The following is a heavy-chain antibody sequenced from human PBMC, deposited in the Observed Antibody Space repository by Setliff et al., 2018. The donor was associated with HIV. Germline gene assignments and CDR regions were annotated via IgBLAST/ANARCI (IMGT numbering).Heavy chain of an antibody. Sequence: ASVKVSCKASGYTFTSYAMHWVRQAPGQRLEWMGWINAGNGNTKYSQKFQGRVTITRDTSASTAYMELSSLRPDDTAVYYCAREPSGSGSGSFGFWGQGTLVTVSS. CDR2: INAGNGNT. CDR1: GYTFTSYA. D-gene: IGHD3-10*01. CDR3: AREPSGSGSGSFGF. J-gene: IGHJ4*02. V-gene: IGHV1-3*01.